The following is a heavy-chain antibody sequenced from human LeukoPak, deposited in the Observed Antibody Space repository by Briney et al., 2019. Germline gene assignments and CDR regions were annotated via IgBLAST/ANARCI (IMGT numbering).Heavy chain of an antibody. CDR1: GYTFTSYY. CDR2: INPSGGST. D-gene: IGHD3-22*01. CDR3: AREQELNYYYDSSGPPTEI. J-gene: IGHJ4*02. V-gene: IGHV1-46*01. Sequence: ASVQVSCKASGYTFTSYYMHWVRQAPGQGLEWMGIINPSGGSTSYAQKFQGRVTMTRDTSTSTVYMELSSLRSEDTAVYYCAREQELNYYYDSSGPPTEIWGQGTLVTVSS.